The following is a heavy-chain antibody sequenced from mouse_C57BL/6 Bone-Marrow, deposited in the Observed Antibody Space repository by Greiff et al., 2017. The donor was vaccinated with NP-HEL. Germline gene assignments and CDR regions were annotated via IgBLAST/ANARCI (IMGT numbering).Heavy chain of an antibody. CDR2: IYPRSGNT. J-gene: IGHJ3*01. Sequence: VQLQQSGAELARPGASVKLSCKASGYTFTSYGISWVKQRTGQGLEWIGEIYPRSGNTYYNEKFKGKATLTADKSSSTAYMELRSLTSEGSSVYFCARWNYGSSYAYWGQGTLVTVSA. V-gene: IGHV1-81*01. D-gene: IGHD1-1*01. CDR3: ARWNYGSSYAY. CDR1: GYTFTSYG.